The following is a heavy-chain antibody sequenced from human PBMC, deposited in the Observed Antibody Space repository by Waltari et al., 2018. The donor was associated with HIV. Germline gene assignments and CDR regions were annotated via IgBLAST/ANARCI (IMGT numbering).Heavy chain of an antibody. CDR2: IWYDGSNK. V-gene: IGHV3-33*01. CDR1: GFTCRTYG. CDR3: ARMVSSSGWYVFDY. Sequence: QVHLVESGGGVVQPGRSLRLSCAASGFTCRTYGMHWVRQAPGKGLEWVAVIWYDGSNKYYADSVKGRFTISRDNSKNTLYLQMNSLRAEDTAVYYCARMVSSSGWYVFDYWGQGTLVTVSS. D-gene: IGHD6-19*01. J-gene: IGHJ4*02.